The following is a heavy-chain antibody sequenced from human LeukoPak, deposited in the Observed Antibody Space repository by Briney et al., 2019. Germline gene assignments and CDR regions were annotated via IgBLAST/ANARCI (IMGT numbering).Heavy chain of an antibody. D-gene: IGHD4-17*01. CDR2: ISSSSSYI. CDR1: GFTFSSYS. J-gene: IGHJ3*02. Sequence: GGSLRLSCAAPGFTFSSYSMNWVRQAPGKGLEWVSSISSSSSYIYYADSVKGRFTISRDNAKNSLYLQMNSLRAEDTAVYYCARDRAPTVTTDLDAFDIWGQGTMVTVSS. V-gene: IGHV3-21*01. CDR3: ARDRAPTVTTDLDAFDI.